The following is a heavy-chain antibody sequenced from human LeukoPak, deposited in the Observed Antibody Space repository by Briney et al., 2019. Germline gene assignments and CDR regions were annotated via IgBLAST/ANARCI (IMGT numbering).Heavy chain of an antibody. Sequence: SETLSLTCTVSGGSSNSTNYYWGWIRQPPGKGLEWLGTIYYNGSTYYNPSLRSRVTMSADTSKSQFSLRLSSVTAADTAVYFCARERYYGSGVALQHRARPPLYYYYYGMDVWGQGTTVTVSS. CDR3: ARERYYGSGVALQHRARPPLYYYYYGMDV. J-gene: IGHJ6*02. D-gene: IGHD3-10*01. CDR1: GGSSNSTNYY. CDR2: IYYNGST. V-gene: IGHV4-39*02.